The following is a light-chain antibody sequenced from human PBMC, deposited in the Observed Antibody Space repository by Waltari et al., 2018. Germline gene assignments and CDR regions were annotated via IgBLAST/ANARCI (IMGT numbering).Light chain of an antibody. J-gene: IGLJ1*01. CDR2: DVS. V-gene: IGLV2-11*01. Sequence: QSALTQPRSVSGSPGQSVVIPCTGTSSHVGRYNYVSWFQQPPGKAPKLMIYDVSQRPSGVPDRFSGSKSGNTASLTISGLQAEDEADYYCCSYAGNYIYVFGTGTKVTVL. CDR1: SSHVGRYNY. CDR3: CSYAGNYIYV.